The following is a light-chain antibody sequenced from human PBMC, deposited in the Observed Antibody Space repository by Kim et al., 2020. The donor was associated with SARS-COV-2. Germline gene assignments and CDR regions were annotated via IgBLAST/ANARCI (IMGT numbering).Light chain of an antibody. J-gene: IGKJ4*01. V-gene: IGKV3-20*01. CDR3: QQYGNSPLT. CDR1: QRVSSSY. Sequence: EIVLTQSPGTLSLSPGEVATLSCRASQRVSSSYLAWYQQKPGQAPRLLIHGASSRATGIPDRFSGTGTGTDFTLTISRLEPEDFAVYYCQQYGNSPLTFGGGTKVDIK. CDR2: GAS.